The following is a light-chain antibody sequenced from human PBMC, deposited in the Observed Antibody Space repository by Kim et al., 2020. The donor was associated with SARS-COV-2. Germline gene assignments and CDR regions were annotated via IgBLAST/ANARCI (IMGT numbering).Light chain of an antibody. CDR1: QSIVTS. J-gene: IGKJ2*01. CDR3: HQYYRYST. Sequence: LSAFVGDRLTIACRASQSIVTSLGWFQQKSGKATKVLIYKASSLESGVPARFSGSGSGTEFTLTISSLQPDDFATYYCHQYYRYSTFGQGTKLEI. V-gene: IGKV1-5*03. CDR2: KAS.